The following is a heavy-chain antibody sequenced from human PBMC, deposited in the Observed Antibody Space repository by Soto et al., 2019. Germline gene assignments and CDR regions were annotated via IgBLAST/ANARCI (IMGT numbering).Heavy chain of an antibody. CDR3: ARDPLWGTAMVLWYFDL. D-gene: IGHD5-18*01. J-gene: IGHJ2*01. CDR1: GFTFSSYA. V-gene: IGHV3-30-3*01. CDR2: ISYDGSTK. Sequence: ESGGGVVQPGRSLRLSCAASGFTFSSYAMQWVRQAPGKGLEWVAVISYDGSTKYHADSVKGRFTISRDNSKNTLYLQMNSLRAEDTAVYYCARDPLWGTAMVLWYFDLWGRGTLVTVSS.